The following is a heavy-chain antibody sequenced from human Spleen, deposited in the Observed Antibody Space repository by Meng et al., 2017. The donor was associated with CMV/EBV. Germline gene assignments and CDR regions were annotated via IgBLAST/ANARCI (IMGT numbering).Heavy chain of an antibody. CDR3: AKNPRRFDY. Sequence: GGSLRLSCAVSGFTFTNYAMSWVRQAPGKGLEWVSTISGGGDSSYYADSVKGRFIISRDNSKNTLYLQMNRLRAEDMAVYYCAKNPRRFDYWGQGTLVTASS. V-gene: IGHV3-23*01. CDR2: ISGGGDSS. CDR1: GFTFTNYA. D-gene: IGHD1-14*01. J-gene: IGHJ4*02.